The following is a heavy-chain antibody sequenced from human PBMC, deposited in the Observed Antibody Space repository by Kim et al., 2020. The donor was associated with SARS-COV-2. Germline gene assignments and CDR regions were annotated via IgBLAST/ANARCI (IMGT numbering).Heavy chain of an antibody. V-gene: IGHV4-39*07. CDR1: GGSVSSSDYY. J-gene: IGHJ6*02. CDR3: ARTLGAPSYYYYYGMDG. Sequence: SETLSLTCTVSGGSVSSSDYYWGWIRQPPGKGLEWIGSIYYSGSTYYNPSLKSRVTISLDTSKNQSSLEVSSVTAADTAVYYCARTLGAPSYYYYYGMDGWGQGTTVTVSS. CDR2: IYYSGST.